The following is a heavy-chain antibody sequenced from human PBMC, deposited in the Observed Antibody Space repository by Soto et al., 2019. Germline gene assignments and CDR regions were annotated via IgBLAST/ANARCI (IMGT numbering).Heavy chain of an antibody. Sequence: TSETLSLTCTVSGGSISGYYWSWIRQPAGKGLEWIGHIYISGSTNYKPSLKSRVTMSVDTSKKQLSLKLTSVTAADTAVYYCARVGGYYDSSGYYLFDYGGQGTLVTVSS. CDR1: GGSISGYY. CDR2: IYISGST. D-gene: IGHD3-22*01. J-gene: IGHJ4*02. V-gene: IGHV4-4*07. CDR3: ARVGGYYDSSGYYLFDY.